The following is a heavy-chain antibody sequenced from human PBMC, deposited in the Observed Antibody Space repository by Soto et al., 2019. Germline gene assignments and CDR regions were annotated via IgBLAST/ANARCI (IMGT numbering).Heavy chain of an antibody. V-gene: IGHV4-4*07. J-gene: IGHJ4*02. D-gene: IGHD6-13*01. CDR2: IYSTGST. CDR1: SGSFRTYY. Sequence: SETLSLTCTASSGSFRTYYWSWIRQPAGKGLEWIGRIYSTGSTLYNPSLKSRITMSVDTSKNQFSLRLSSVTAADTAVYYCEGGAAADYFDYWGQGTVVTVSS. CDR3: EGGAAADYFDY.